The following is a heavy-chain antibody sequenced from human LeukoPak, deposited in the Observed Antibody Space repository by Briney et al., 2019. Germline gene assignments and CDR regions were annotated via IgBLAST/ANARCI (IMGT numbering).Heavy chain of an antibody. Sequence: SETLSLTCAVYGGSFSGYYWSWIRQPPGKGLEWIGEINHSGSTNYNPSLKSRVTISVDTSKNQFSLKLSSVTAADTAVYYCARGGWYPLWGQGTLVTVSS. J-gene: IGHJ4*02. CDR2: INHSGST. D-gene: IGHD6-19*01. V-gene: IGHV4-34*01. CDR1: GGSFSGYY. CDR3: ARGGWYPL.